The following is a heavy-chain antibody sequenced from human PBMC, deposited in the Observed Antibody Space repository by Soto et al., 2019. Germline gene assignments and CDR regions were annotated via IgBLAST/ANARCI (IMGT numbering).Heavy chain of an antibody. Sequence: QVQLVESGGGVVQPGRSLRLSCAASGFTFSSYGMHWVRQAPGKGLEWVAVIWYDGSNKYYADSVKGRFAISRDNSKNTLYLQMNSLRAEDTAVYYSARERAAYYDILTGYYNPYYWGQGTLVTVSS. J-gene: IGHJ4*02. CDR1: GFTFSSYG. V-gene: IGHV3-33*01. D-gene: IGHD3-9*01. CDR3: ARERAAYYDILTGYYNPYY. CDR2: IWYDGSNK.